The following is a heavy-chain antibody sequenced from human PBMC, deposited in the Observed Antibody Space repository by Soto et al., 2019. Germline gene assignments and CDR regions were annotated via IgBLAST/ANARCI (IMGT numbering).Heavy chain of an antibody. CDR1: GDSVSSNSAA. CDR2: TYYRSKWYN. CDR3: ARAQTTYYDFWSGYYLLYYYYYMDV. V-gene: IGHV6-1*01. Sequence: PSQTLSLTCAISGDSVSSNSAAWNWIRQSPSRGLEWLGRTYYRSKWYNDYAVSVKSRITINPDTSKNQFSLQLNSVTPEDTAVYYCARAQTTYYDFWSGYYLLYYYYYMDVRGKGTTVTVSS. D-gene: IGHD3-3*01. J-gene: IGHJ6*03.